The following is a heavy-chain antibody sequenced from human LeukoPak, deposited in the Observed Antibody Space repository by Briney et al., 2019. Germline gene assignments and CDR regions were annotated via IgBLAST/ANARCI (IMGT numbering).Heavy chain of an antibody. J-gene: IGHJ4*02. V-gene: IGHV4-34*01. CDR2: INHSGST. Sequence: TEKLSLTCAVNGGCFSGYYLCWIRQPPGKGLEWIGEINHSGSTNYNPSLKSRVTISVDTSKNQFSLKLSSVTAADTAVYYCARDYSSWLSPLGFGYWGQGTLVTVSS. D-gene: IGHD3-22*01. CDR3: ARDYSSWLSPLGFGY. CDR1: GGCFSGYY.